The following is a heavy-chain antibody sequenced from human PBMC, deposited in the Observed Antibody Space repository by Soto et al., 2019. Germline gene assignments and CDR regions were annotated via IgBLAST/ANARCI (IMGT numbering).Heavy chain of an antibody. J-gene: IGHJ5*02. CDR3: ARGAHRYCSGGSCYSAWFDP. Sequence: PSETLSLTCTVSGGSISSYYWSWIRQPPGKGLDWIGYIYYSGSTNYNPSLKSRVTISVDTSKNQFSLKLSSVTAADTAVYYCARGAHRYCSGGSCYSAWFDPWGQGTLVTVSS. CDR1: GGSISSYY. CDR2: IYYSGST. D-gene: IGHD2-15*01. V-gene: IGHV4-59*01.